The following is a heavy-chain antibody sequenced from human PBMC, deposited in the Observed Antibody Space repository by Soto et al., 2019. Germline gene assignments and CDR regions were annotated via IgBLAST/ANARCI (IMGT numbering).Heavy chain of an antibody. Sequence: SVKVSCKASGYTFTSYAMHWVRQAPGQRLEWMGWINAGNGNTNYSQRFQGRVTITRDPAASTAYMELSSLRSEETAVYYCERGSKTVVIPSGMDVGGQGTTVTVSS. D-gene: IGHD2-21*01. CDR1: GYTFTSYA. V-gene: IGHV1-3*01. CDR2: INAGNGNT. CDR3: ERGSKTVVIPSGMDV. J-gene: IGHJ6*02.